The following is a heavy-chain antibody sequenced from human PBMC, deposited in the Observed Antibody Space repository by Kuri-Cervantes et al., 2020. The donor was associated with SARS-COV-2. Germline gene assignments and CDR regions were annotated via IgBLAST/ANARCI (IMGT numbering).Heavy chain of an antibody. V-gene: IGHV4-59*01. CDR2: FYYSGRT. CDR3: ARDRCSVTNCYTGDAFDI. Sequence: GSLRLSCTVSGGSITDYDWSWLRQSPGKGLEWIGYFYYSGRTNYSPSLEGRVTISVDTSKSQVSLRLTSVTAADTAVYFCARDRCSVTNCYTGDAFDIWGQGRMVTVSS. J-gene: IGHJ3*02. CDR1: GGSITDYD. D-gene: IGHD2-2*02.